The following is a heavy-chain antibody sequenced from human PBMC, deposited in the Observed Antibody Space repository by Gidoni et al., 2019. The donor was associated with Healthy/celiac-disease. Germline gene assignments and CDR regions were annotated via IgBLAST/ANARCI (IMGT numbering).Heavy chain of an antibody. D-gene: IGHD2-15*01. CDR1: GGTFNSYA. J-gene: IGHJ3*02. CDR2: IIPIFGTA. CDR3: ARDNRDCSGGSCYDAFDI. V-gene: IGHV1-69*06. Sequence: QAQLVQSGAEVTKPGSSGKVACKASGGTFNSYATSWVRQAPGQGLEWMGGIIPIFGTANYAQKFQGRVTITADKSTSTAYMELSSLRSEDTAVYYCARDNRDCSGGSCYDAFDIWGQGTMVTVSS.